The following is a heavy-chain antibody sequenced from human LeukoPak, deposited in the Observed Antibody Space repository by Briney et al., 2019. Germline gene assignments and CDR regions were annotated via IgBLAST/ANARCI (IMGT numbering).Heavy chain of an antibody. CDR1: GGSIKSTDYY. CDR2: IFYSGST. D-gene: IGHD3-22*01. J-gene: IGHJ4*02. V-gene: IGHV4-39*07. CDR3: ARVGSGYDYFDY. Sequence: SETLSLTCTVSGGSIKSTDYYWGWIRQPPGKGLEWIGSIFYSGSTSYNPSLDSPVTISVDTSKNQFSLKLSSVTAADTAVYYCARVGSGYDYFDYWGQGTLVTVSS.